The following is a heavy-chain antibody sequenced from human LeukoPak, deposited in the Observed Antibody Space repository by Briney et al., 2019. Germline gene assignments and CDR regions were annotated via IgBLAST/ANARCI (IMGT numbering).Heavy chain of an antibody. CDR1: GFTFSSYA. CDR2: ITGGGGST. J-gene: IGHJ4*02. Sequence: PGGSLRLSCAASGFTFSSYAMSWVRQAPGKGLGWVSAITGGGGSTYYADSVKGRFTISRDSSKNTLYLQMNSLRAEDTAVYYCVRHTPYQVPCCWGQGTLVTVSS. V-gene: IGHV3-23*01. D-gene: IGHD2-2*01. CDR3: VRHTPYQVPCC.